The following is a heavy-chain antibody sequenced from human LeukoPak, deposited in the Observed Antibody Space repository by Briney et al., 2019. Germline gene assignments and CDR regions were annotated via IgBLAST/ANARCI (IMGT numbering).Heavy chain of an antibody. D-gene: IGHD3-3*01. CDR1: GYPFTGYY. J-gene: IGHJ4*02. CDR3: ARDQTGYDFWSGYYKYYFDY. Sequence: ASVKVSCKASGYPFTGYYMHWVRQAPGQGLEWMGWINPNSGGTNYAQKFQGRVTLTRDTSISTAYMELSRLRSDDTAVYYCARDQTGYDFWSGYYKYYFDYWGQGTLVTVSS. V-gene: IGHV1-2*02. CDR2: INPNSGGT.